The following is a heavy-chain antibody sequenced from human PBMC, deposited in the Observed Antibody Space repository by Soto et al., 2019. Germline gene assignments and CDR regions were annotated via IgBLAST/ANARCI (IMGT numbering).Heavy chain of an antibody. D-gene: IGHD2-8*01. V-gene: IGHV4-30-2*01. CDR3: ARVVANGPNTYYHAIDV. J-gene: IGHJ6*02. Sequence: SETLSLPCTVSAGSISRGGYSCGWVRQPPGKGLEWIGYMYPSGSTYSNPSLKSRVTISVLRSKNQFSMKLSSVTAADAAVYFCARVVANGPNTYYHAIDVWCQGTSVT. CDR1: AGSISRGGYS. CDR2: MYPSGST.